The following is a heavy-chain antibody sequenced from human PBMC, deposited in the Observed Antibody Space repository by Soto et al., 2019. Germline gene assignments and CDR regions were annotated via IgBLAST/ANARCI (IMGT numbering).Heavy chain of an antibody. CDR1: GCSIISYY. CDR2: IYYSGST. CDR3: ARGFGSGSYYYNYYYYGMDV. V-gene: IGHV4-59*01. J-gene: IGHJ6*02. Sequence: SETLSLTCTVSGCSIISYYWTWIRQPTGKGLEWIGYIYYSGSTNYNPSLKSRVTISVDTSKNQFSLKLSSVTAADTAVYYCARGFGSGSYYYNYYYYGMDVWGQGTTVT. D-gene: IGHD3-10*01.